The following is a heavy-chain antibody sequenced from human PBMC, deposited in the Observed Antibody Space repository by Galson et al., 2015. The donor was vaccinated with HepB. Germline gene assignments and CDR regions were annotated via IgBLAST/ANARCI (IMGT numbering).Heavy chain of an antibody. CDR3: AGDLKHNFDSTYGMDV. CDR1: GFTFSTFW. CDR2: LNADGRTT. D-gene: IGHD3-9*01. Sequence: SLRLSCAASGFTFSTFWMHWVRQTPGKGLVWVSRLNADGRTTDYTDSVKGRFTISRDNANSMLFLQMDSLTDEDTGIYYCAGDLKHNFDSTYGMDVWGPGTTVTVSS. J-gene: IGHJ6*02. V-gene: IGHV3-74*01.